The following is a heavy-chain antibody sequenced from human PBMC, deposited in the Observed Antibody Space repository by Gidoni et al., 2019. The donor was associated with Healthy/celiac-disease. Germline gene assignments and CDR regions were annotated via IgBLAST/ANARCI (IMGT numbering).Heavy chain of an antibody. D-gene: IGHD6-6*01. V-gene: IGHV1-69*01. J-gene: IGHJ4*02. CDR1: GGTLCSYA. Sequence: QVQLVQSGAEVKKPGSSVKVSCKASGGTLCSYAISWVRQAPGQGLEWMGGIIPIFGTANYAQKFQGRVTITADESTSTAYMELSSLRSEDTAVYYCARGRASGQLVPFDYWGQGTLVTVSS. CDR2: IIPIFGTA. CDR3: ARGRASGQLVPFDY.